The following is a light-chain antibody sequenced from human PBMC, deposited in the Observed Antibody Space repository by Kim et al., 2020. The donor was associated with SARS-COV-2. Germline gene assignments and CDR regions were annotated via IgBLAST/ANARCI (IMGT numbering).Light chain of an antibody. Sequence: SASVGDRVTITCRASQNINRWLAWYQQKPGKAPNLLIHDASNLESAVPSRFSGSGSGTAFTLTISSLEPDDFATYYCQHFNSYPYTFGQGTKLEI. CDR3: QHFNSYPYT. CDR2: DAS. CDR1: QNINRW. J-gene: IGKJ2*01. V-gene: IGKV1-5*01.